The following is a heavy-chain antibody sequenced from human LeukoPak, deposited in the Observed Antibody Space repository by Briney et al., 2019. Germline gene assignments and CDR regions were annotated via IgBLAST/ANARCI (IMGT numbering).Heavy chain of an antibody. CDR1: GGSISSYY. CDR2: IDDSGST. V-gene: IGHV4-59*01. D-gene: IGHD6-19*01. Sequence: SETLSLTCTVSGGSISSYYWSWIRQPPGKGLEWIGYIDDSGSTNYNPSLKSRVTISVDTSKNQFSLKLSSVTAADTAAYYCARASSGWYGLFDYWGQGTLVTVSS. CDR3: ARASSGWYGLFDY. J-gene: IGHJ4*02.